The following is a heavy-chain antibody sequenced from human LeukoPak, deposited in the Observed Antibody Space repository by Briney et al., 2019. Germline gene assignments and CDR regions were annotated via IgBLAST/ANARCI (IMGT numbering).Heavy chain of an antibody. Sequence: GASVKVSCKASGGTFSSYAISWVRQAPGQGLEWMGGIIPIFGTANYAQKFQGRVTITTDESMSTAYMELSSLRSEDTAVYYCARGAVPAALNWFDPWGQGTLVTVSS. CDR1: GGTFSSYA. D-gene: IGHD2-2*01. J-gene: IGHJ5*02. CDR3: ARGAVPAALNWFDP. V-gene: IGHV1-69*05. CDR2: IIPIFGTA.